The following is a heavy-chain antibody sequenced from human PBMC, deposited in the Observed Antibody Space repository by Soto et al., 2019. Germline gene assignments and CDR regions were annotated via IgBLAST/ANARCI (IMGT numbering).Heavy chain of an antibody. CDR1: GYTFTSYY. J-gene: IGHJ6*02. Sequence: QVQLVQSGAEVKKPGASVKVSCKASGYTFTSYYMHWVRQAPGQGLEWMGIINPSGGSTSYAQKFQGRVTMTRDTSTSTVYMELSSLRSEDTAVYYCARDRGIVVVPAAIPVLVYGMDVWGQGTTVTVS. CDR2: INPSGGST. D-gene: IGHD2-2*02. CDR3: ARDRGIVVVPAAIPVLVYGMDV. V-gene: IGHV1-46*01.